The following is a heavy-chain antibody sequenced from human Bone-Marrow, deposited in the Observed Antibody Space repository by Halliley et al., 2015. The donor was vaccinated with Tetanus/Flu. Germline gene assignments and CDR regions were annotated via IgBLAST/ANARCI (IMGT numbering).Heavy chain of an antibody. D-gene: IGHD4-17*01. J-gene: IGHJ6*02. CDR2: K. Sequence: KYYADPVKGRFTISRDNSKNMLYLQMNSLSPEDTALYYCAKDMTYGAYAAGHKYDSHYGMDVWGQGTPVTVSS. V-gene: IGHV3-30*02. CDR3: AKDMTYGAYAAGHKYDSHYGMDV.